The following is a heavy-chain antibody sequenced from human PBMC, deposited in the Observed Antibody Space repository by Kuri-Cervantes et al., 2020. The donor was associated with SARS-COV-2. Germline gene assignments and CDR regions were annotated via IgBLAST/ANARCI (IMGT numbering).Heavy chain of an antibody. CDR3: ARDGPLQGPGTAY. CDR1: RFMFSCDR. V-gene: IGHV3-48*01. CDR2: ISSSSSTI. Sequence: GESLKISCAASRFMFSCDRMNWVRQAPGKGLEWVSYISSSSSTIYYADSVKGRFTISRDNAKNSLYLQMNSLRAEDTAVYYCARDGPLQGPGTAYWGQGTLVTVSS. D-gene: IGHD2-21*02. J-gene: IGHJ4*02.